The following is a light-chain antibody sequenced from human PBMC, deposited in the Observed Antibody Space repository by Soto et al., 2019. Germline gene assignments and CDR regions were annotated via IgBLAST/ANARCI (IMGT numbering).Light chain of an antibody. Sequence: QSALTQPPSASGSPGQSVTISCTGSSKDVGGYNYVSWYQQHPGKAPKLMISGVSERPSGVPDRFSGSKSGNTASLTVSGLQAEDEADYYCSSYAGSDNWVFGGGTKLTVL. CDR1: SKDVGGYNY. CDR3: SSYAGSDNWV. V-gene: IGLV2-8*01. J-gene: IGLJ2*01. CDR2: GVS.